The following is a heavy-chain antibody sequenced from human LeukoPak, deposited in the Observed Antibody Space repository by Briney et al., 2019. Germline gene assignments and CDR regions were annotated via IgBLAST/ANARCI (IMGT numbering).Heavy chain of an antibody. Sequence: GRSLRLSCAASGFTFSSYGMQWVRHAPGKGLEWVAVIWYDGSNKYYADSVKGRFTISRDNSKNTLYLQMNSLRAEDTAVYYCAKDLGSCGYSSGRSHRNYMDVWGKVTTVTVSS. J-gene: IGHJ6*03. CDR3: AKDLGSCGYSSGRSHRNYMDV. CDR2: IWYDGSNK. D-gene: IGHD6-19*01. V-gene: IGHV3-33*06. CDR1: GFTFSSYG.